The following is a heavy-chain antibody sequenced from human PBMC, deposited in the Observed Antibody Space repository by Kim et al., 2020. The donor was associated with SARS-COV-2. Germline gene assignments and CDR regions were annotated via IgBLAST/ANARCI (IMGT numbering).Heavy chain of an antibody. D-gene: IGHD6-13*01. J-gene: IGHJ6*02. Sequence: ASVNVSCKVSGYTLTELSMHWVRQAPGKGLEWMGGFDPEDGETIYAQKFQGRVTMTEDTSTDTAYMELSSLRSEDTAVYYCATSEYSSSWYSYYYYGMDVWGQGTTVTVSS. CDR1: GYTLTELS. CDR2: FDPEDGET. CDR3: ATSEYSSSWYSYYYYGMDV. V-gene: IGHV1-24*01.